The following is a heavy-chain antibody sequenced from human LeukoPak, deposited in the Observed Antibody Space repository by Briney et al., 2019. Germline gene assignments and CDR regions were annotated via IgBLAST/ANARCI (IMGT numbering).Heavy chain of an antibody. J-gene: IGHJ6*03. CDR2: INHSGST. Sequence: PSETLSLTCAVYGGSFSGYYWSWIRQPPGKGLEWIGEINHSGSTNYNPPLKSRVTISVDTSKNQFSLKLSSVTAADTAVYYCARCYSGSYYYYYYMDVWGKGTTVTVSS. V-gene: IGHV4-34*01. CDR3: ARCYSGSYYYYYYMDV. D-gene: IGHD1-26*01. CDR1: GGSFSGYY.